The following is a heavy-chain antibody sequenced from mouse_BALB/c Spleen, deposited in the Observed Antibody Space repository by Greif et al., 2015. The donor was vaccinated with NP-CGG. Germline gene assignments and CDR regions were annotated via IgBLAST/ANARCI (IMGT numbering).Heavy chain of an antibody. J-gene: IGHJ2*01. CDR1: GYTFTSYY. V-gene: IGHV1S81*02. CDR3: TRSDYYGPHFDY. D-gene: IGHD1-1*01. Sequence: VQLQQSGAELVKPGASVELSCKASGYTFTSYYMYWVKQRPGQGLEWIGEINPSNGGTNFNEKFKSKATLTVDKSSSTAYVQLSSLTSEDSAVYYCTRSDYYGPHFDYWGQGTTLTVSS. CDR2: INPSNGGT.